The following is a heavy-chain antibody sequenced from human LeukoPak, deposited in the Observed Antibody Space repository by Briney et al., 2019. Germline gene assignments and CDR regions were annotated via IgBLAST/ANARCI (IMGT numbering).Heavy chain of an antibody. CDR1: GYTFTSYD. Sequence: ASVKVSCKSSGYTFTSYDISWVRQAPGQGLEGMGWISAYNGNTNYAQKLQGRVTMTTDTSTSTAYMELRSLRSDDTAVYYCTGGRGTSYDYYYMDVWGKGTTVTVA. V-gene: IGHV1-18*01. D-gene: IGHD2-2*01. CDR3: TGGRGTSYDYYYMDV. CDR2: ISAYNGNT. J-gene: IGHJ6*03.